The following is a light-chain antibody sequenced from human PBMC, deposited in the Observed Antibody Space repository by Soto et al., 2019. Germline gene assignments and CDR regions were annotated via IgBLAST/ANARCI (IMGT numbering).Light chain of an antibody. CDR3: QQYGSSPPLT. V-gene: IGKV3-20*01. CDR2: GAS. Sequence: EFVLTQSPGTLSLSPGERATLSCRASQSVSSSYLAWYQQKPGQAPRILIYGASTRATGIPDRFSGSGSGTDFTLTISRLEPEDFALYYCQQYGSSPPLTFGGGTKAEIK. J-gene: IGKJ4*01. CDR1: QSVSSSY.